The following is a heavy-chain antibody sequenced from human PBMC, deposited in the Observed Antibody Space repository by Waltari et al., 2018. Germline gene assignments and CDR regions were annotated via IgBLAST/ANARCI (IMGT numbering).Heavy chain of an antibody. D-gene: IGHD3-3*01. CDR2: ISGSGGST. J-gene: IGHJ3*02. Sequence: EVQLLESGGGLVQPGGSLRLSCAASGFTFSSYAMSWVRQAPGKGLEWVSDISGSGGSTYYADSVKGRFTISRDNSKNTLYLQMNSLRAEDTAVYYCAKDKSQYYDFWSGYYTTDAFDIWGQGTMVTVSS. CDR1: GFTFSSYA. V-gene: IGHV3-23*01. CDR3: AKDKSQYYDFWSGYYTTDAFDI.